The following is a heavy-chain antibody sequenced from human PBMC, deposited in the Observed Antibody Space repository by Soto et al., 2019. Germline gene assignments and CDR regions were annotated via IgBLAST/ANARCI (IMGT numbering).Heavy chain of an antibody. J-gene: IGHJ4*02. CDR1: GFTFSSYW. CDR2: INSDGSST. CDR3: ARDLSPGYCSDDTCYTLFDY. D-gene: IGHD2-15*01. V-gene: IGHV3-74*01. Sequence: GGSLRLSCAASGFTFSSYWMHWVRQAPGKGLVWVSRINSDGSSTSYADSVKGRFTISRDNAKNTLFLQMNSLRAEDTAVYYCARDLSPGYCSDDTCYTLFDYWGQGSLVTVSS.